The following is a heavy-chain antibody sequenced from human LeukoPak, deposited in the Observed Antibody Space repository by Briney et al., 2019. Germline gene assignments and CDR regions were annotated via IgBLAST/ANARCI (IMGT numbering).Heavy chain of an antibody. CDR1: GGSISSGDYY. CDR2: IYHSGST. CDR3: ARYYDILTGYFRDWYFDL. Sequence: SETLSLTCTVSGGSISSGDYYWSWIRQPPGKGLEWIGEIYHSGSTNYNPSLKSRVTISVDKSKNQFSLKLSSVTAADTAVYYCARYYDILTGYFRDWYFDLWGRGTLVTVSS. J-gene: IGHJ2*01. V-gene: IGHV4-39*07. D-gene: IGHD3-9*01.